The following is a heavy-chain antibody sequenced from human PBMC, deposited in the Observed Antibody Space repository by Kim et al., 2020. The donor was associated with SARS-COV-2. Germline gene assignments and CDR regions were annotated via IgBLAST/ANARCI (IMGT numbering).Heavy chain of an antibody. J-gene: IGHJ3*02. V-gene: IGHV5-51*01. CDR2: IYPGDSDT. Sequence: GESLKISCKGSGYSFTSYWIGWVRQMPGKGLEWMGIIYPGDSDTRYSPSFQGQVTISADKSISTAYLQWSSLKASDTAMYYCARRLLWFGGPNAFDIWGQGTMVTVSS. CDR1: GYSFTSYW. D-gene: IGHD3-10*01. CDR3: ARRLLWFGGPNAFDI.